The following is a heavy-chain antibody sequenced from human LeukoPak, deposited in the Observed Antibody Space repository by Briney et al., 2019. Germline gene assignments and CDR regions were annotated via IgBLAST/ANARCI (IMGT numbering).Heavy chain of an antibody. D-gene: IGHD5-24*01. V-gene: IGHV3-21*01. Sequence: PGGSLRLSCAASGFTFSSYSMNWVRQAPGKGLEWVSSISSSSSYIYYADSVKGRFTISRDNAKNSLYLQMNSLRAEDTAVYYCARVEVAPWFFALWGRGTLVTVSS. J-gene: IGHJ2*01. CDR3: ARVEVAPWFFAL. CDR1: GFTFSSYS. CDR2: ISSSSSYI.